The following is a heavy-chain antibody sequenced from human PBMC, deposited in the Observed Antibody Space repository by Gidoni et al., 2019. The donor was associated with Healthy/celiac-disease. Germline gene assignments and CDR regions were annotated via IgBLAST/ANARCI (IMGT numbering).Heavy chain of an antibody. V-gene: IGHV1-18*01. D-gene: IGHD3-3*01. J-gene: IGHJ6*02. CDR3: ARDGVPKIFGVVIIGYYYYGMDV. Sequence: QVQLVQSGAEVKKPGASVKVSCKASGYTFTSYGIGWVRQAPGQGLEWMGWISAYNGNTNYAQKRQGRVTMTTDTSTSTAYMELRSLRSDDTAVYYCARDGVPKIFGVVIIGYYYYGMDVWGQGTTVTVSS. CDR2: ISAYNGNT. CDR1: GYTFTSYG.